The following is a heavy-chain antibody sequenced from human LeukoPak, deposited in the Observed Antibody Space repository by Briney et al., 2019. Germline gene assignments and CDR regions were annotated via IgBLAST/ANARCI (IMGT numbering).Heavy chain of an antibody. CDR1: GFTFGDYG. CDR3: ARVGGYYDILTGYSPNWFDP. D-gene: IGHD3-9*01. Sequence: PGGSLRLSCAASGFTFGDYGMSWVRQAPGKGLDWVSGINWNGGSTGYADSVKGRFTISRDNAKNSLYLQMNSLRAEDTALYYCARVGGYYDILTGYSPNWFDPWGQGTLVTVSS. J-gene: IGHJ5*02. V-gene: IGHV3-20*04. CDR2: INWNGGST.